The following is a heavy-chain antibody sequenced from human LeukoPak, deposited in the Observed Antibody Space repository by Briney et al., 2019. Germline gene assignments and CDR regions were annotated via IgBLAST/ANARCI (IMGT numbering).Heavy chain of an antibody. J-gene: IGHJ2*01. D-gene: IGHD3-22*01. Sequence: TSETLSLTCIDSGGYISSSFWSWIRQPPGEGLEWIGNIHDSGSTNFSPSLKSRVTISVDTSKNQFSLKLSSVTAADTAVYYCARHVGHYDGSGYYYDWYFDLWGRGTLVTVSS. CDR3: ARHVGHYDGSGYYYDWYFDL. CDR2: IHDSGST. V-gene: IGHV4-59*08. CDR1: GGYISSSF.